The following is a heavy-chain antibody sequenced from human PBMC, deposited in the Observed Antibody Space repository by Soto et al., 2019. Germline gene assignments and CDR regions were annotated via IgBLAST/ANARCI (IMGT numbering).Heavy chain of an antibody. CDR2: ISYDGSNK. Sequence: QVQLVESGGGVVQPGRSLRLSCAASGFTFSSYAMHWVRQAPGKGLEWVAVISYDGSNKYYADSVKGRFTISRDNSKNTLYLQMNSLRAEGTAVYYCASTDVAAAGTGEDYWGQGTLVTVS. CDR1: GFTFSSYA. J-gene: IGHJ4*02. D-gene: IGHD6-13*01. V-gene: IGHV3-30-3*01. CDR3: ASTDVAAAGTGEDY.